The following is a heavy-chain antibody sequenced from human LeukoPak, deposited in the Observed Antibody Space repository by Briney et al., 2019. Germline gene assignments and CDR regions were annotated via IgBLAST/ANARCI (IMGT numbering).Heavy chain of an antibody. D-gene: IGHD5-12*01. CDR1: GFTFNTNA. CDR3: AKCGNSGCHLIDY. Sequence: GGSLRLSCAASGFTFNTNAMTWVRQAPGKGLEWVSAISGRTGGLYFADSVKGRFTISRDNSKSTLYLQMDSLRAEDTAVYYCAKCGNSGCHLIDYWGQGTLVTVSS. CDR2: ISGRTGGL. J-gene: IGHJ4*02. V-gene: IGHV3-23*01.